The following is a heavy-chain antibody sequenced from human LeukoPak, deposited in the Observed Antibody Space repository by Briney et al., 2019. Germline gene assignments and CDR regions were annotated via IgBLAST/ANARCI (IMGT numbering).Heavy chain of an antibody. V-gene: IGHV4-39*01. CDR3: ARHENIVVVVAATGFDN. CDR2: IYYSGNT. J-gene: IGHJ4*02. Sequence: SETLSLTCTVPGGSISSSSHFWSWIRQPPGKGLEWIGSIYYSGNTYYNSSLKSRVTISVGTSKNQFSLKPSSVTAADTAVYYCARHENIVVVVAATGFDNWGQGTLVTVSS. D-gene: IGHD2-15*01. CDR1: GGSISSSSHF.